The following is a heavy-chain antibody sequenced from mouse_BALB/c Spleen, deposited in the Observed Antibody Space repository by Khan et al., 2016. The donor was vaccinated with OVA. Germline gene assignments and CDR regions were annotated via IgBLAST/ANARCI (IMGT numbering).Heavy chain of an antibody. J-gene: IGHJ3*01. CDR3: TRPYDAWFAY. CDR2: IRLKSNNYAT. V-gene: IGHV6-6*02. D-gene: IGHD2-12*01. CDR1: GFTFSNYW. Sequence: EVKLEESGGGLVQPGGSMKLSCVASGFTFSNYWMNWVRQSPEKGLEWVAEIRLKSNNYATHYAESVKGRFTISRDDSKSSVYLQMNNLRAEDTGIDYCTRPYDAWFAYWGQGTLVTVSA.